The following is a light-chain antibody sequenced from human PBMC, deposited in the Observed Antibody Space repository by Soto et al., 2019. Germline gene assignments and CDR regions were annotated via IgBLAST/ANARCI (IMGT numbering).Light chain of an antibody. V-gene: IGKV3-11*01. J-gene: IGKJ1*01. CDR2: DAS. CDR3: QQRGTTWT. CDR1: QSVSSY. Sequence: EIVLTQSPATLSLSPGERDTLSCRASQSVSSYLAWYQQKPGQAPRLLIYDASNRATGIPARFSGSGSGTDFTLTISSLEPEDFAVYYCQQRGTTWTFGQGTKVDIK.